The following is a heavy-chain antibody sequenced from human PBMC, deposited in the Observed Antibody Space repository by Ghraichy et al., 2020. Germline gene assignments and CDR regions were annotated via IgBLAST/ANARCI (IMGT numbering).Heavy chain of an antibody. D-gene: IGHD2-8*01. J-gene: IGHJ4*02. Sequence: SETLSLTCAVYGGSFSGYYWSWIRQPPGKGLEWIGEINHSGRTNYNPSLKSRVTISVDTSKNQFSLKLSSMTAADTAVYYCARQAFRPRVVLMLYAAYYLDSGGQGTLVTVSA. CDR3: ARQAFRPRVVLMLYAAYYLDS. V-gene: IGHV4-34*01. CDR2: INHSGRT. CDR1: GGSFSGYY.